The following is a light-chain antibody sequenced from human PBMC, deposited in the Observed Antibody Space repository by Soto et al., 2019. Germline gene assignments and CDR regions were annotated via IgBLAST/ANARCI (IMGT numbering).Light chain of an antibody. Sequence: QSALTQSASVSGSPGQSITISCTGTSSDVGGYNDVSWYQQHPCKAPKLIIYDVSTRPSGVSTRFSGSKSGNTASLTISGLQAEDEADYACRSYTSTNSWVFGGGTKLTV. CDR3: RSYTSTNSWV. CDR2: DVS. CDR1: SSDVGGYND. J-gene: IGLJ3*02. V-gene: IGLV2-14*01.